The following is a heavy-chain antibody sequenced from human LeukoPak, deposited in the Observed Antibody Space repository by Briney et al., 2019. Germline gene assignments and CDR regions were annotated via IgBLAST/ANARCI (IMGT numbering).Heavy chain of an antibody. J-gene: IGHJ4*02. CDR1: GYTFTGYY. CDR3: ARGSMVTAIYYFDY. V-gene: IGHV1-2*02. CDR2: INPNSGGT. D-gene: IGHD2-21*02. Sequence: ASVKVSCKASGYTFTGYYMHWVRQAPGQGLEWMGWINPNSGGTNYAQKFQGRVTMTRDTSISTAYMELSRLRSDDTAAYYCARGSMVTAIYYFDYWGQGTLVTVSS.